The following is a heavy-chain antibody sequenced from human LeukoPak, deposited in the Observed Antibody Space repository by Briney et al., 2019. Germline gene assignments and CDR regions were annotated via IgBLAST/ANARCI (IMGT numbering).Heavy chain of an antibody. J-gene: IGHJ4*02. CDR3: ARDVGVYYDSSGYSYAVRGAIGY. CDR2: IDHSGNT. Sequence: AETLSLTCAVYGGSFNGHYWSWIRQSPGEGLEWIGEIDHSGNTNYNPSLKGRLTISVDTSKSQFSLRLSSVTAADTAVYFCARDVGVYYDSSGYSYAVRGAIGYWGQGTLVTVSS. D-gene: IGHD3-22*01. V-gene: IGHV4-34*01. CDR1: GGSFNGHY.